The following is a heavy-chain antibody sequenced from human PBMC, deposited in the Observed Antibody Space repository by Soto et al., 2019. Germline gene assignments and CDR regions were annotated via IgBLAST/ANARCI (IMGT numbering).Heavy chain of an antibody. CDR2: FDPEGGET. J-gene: IGHJ6*02. CDR3: ATSIVAVPAAILKRYYYGMDV. CDR1: GYTLTELS. V-gene: IGHV1-24*01. Sequence: ASVKVSCKVSGYTLTELSMHWVRQAPGKGLEWMGGFDPEGGETIYAQKFQGRVTMTEDTSTDTAYMELSSLRSEDTAVYYCATSIVAVPAAILKRYYYGMDVWGQGTTVTSP. D-gene: IGHD2-2*02.